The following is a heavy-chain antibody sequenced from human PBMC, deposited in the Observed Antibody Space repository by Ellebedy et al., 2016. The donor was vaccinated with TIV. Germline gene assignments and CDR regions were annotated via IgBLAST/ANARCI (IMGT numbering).Heavy chain of an antibody. CDR1: GFTFSSYA. J-gene: IGHJ4*02. CDR3: GRDKDEGPTKIDS. D-gene: IGHD2-2*01. CDR2: ISGSGGST. V-gene: IGHV3-23*01. Sequence: GGSLRLSCAASGFTFSSYAMSWVRQAPGKGLEWVSAISGSGGSTYYADSVKGRFTISRDNSKNTLYLQMNSLRAEDTAVYYCGRDKDEGPTKIDSWGQGTLVTVSS.